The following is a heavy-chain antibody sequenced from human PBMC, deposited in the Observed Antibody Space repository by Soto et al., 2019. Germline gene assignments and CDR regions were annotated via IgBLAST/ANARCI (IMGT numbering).Heavy chain of an antibody. D-gene: IGHD2-15*01. J-gene: IGHJ3*02. V-gene: IGHV1-24*01. CDR2: FDPEDGET. CDR3: ATQDIATRRAFDI. CDR1: GYTLTELS. Sequence: ASVKVSCKVSGYTLTELSMHWVRQAPGKGLEWMGGFDPEDGETIYAQKSQGRVTMTEDTSTDTAYMELSSLRSEDTAVYYCATQDIATRRAFDIWGQGTMVTVPS.